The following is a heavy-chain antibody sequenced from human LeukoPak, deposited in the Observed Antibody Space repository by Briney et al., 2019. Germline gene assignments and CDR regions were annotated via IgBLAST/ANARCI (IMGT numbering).Heavy chain of an antibody. CDR3: ARWLQSLAYFDH. CDR2: IYSGGST. D-gene: IGHD5-24*01. J-gene: IGHJ4*02. CDR1: GFTVSSNY. V-gene: IGHV3-53*01. Sequence: PGGSLRLSCAASGFTVSSNYMSWVRQAPGKGLEWVSVIYSGGSTNYADPVKGRFTISRDNSKNTLYLQMNSLRAEDTAVYYCARWLQSLAYFDHWGQGTLVTVSS.